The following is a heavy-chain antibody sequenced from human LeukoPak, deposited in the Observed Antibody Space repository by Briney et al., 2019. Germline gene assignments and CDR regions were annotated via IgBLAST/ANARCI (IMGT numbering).Heavy chain of an antibody. D-gene: IGHD3-22*01. CDR3: ARDKGDYYDSSGYYYTD. J-gene: IGHJ4*02. CDR1: GDSISNYH. V-gene: IGHV4-4*07. CDR2: IYTSGST. Sequence: SETLSLTCSVSGDSISNYHWSWIRQPAGKGLEWIGRIYTSGSTNYNPSLKSRVTMSVDTSKNQFSLKLSSVTAADTAVYYCARDKGDYYDSSGYYYTDWGQGTLVTVSS.